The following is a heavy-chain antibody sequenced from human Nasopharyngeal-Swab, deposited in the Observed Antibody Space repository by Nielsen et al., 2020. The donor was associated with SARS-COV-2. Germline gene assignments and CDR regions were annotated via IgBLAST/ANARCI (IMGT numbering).Heavy chain of an antibody. CDR3: AKARRITIFGVVTPFDY. J-gene: IGHJ4*02. V-gene: IGHV3-23*03. D-gene: IGHD3-3*01. CDR1: GLSVRRNY. CDR2: IYSGGSST. Sequence: GESLKISCEASGLSVRRNYMNWVRQAPGKGLEWVSVIYSGGSSTYYADSVKGRFTISRDNSKNTLYLQMNSLRAEDTAVYYCAKARRITIFGVVTPFDYWGQGTLVTVSS.